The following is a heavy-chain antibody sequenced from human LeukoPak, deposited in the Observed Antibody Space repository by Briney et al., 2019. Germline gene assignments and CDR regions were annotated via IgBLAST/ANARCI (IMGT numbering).Heavy chain of an antibody. J-gene: IGHJ3*01. D-gene: IGHD5-12*01. Sequence: GGSLRLSCAASGFTFSNYGMHWVRQAPGKGLEWVAVISYDGSNKYYADSLKGRFTISRDNSKNTLYLQMNSLRSGDTAVYYCARGGYSGFDVWGQGTVVTVSS. CDR2: ISYDGSNK. CDR1: GFTFSNYG. CDR3: ARGGYSGFDV. V-gene: IGHV3-30*03.